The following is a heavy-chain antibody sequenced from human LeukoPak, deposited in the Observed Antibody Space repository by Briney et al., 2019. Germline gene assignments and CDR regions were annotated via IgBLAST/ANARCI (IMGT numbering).Heavy chain of an antibody. CDR2: ISSRSTYI. D-gene: IGHD3-16*01. CDR3: AKSTRAVMAMMDV. V-gene: IGHV3-21*01. CDR1: GFTFSNYS. J-gene: IGHJ6*04. Sequence: GGSLRLSCAASGFTFSNYSMNWVRQAPGQGLEWFSSISSRSTYIYHADTVKGRFTISRDNAKNSLFLQMNSLRAEDTAVYFCAKSTRAVMAMMDVWGKGTTVTVSS.